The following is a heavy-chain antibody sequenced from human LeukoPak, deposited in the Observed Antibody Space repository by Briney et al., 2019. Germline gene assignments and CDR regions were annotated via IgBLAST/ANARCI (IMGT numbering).Heavy chain of an antibody. CDR1: GYTLTELS. D-gene: IGHD1-26*01. V-gene: IGHV1-24*01. CDR3: ATPIVGGLYFDY. Sequence: ASVKVSCTVSGYTLTELSMHWVRQAPGKGLEWMGGFDPEDGETIYAQKFQGRVTMTEDTSTDTAYMELSSLRSEDTAVYYCATPIVGGLYFDYWGQGTLVTVSS. CDR2: FDPEDGET. J-gene: IGHJ4*02.